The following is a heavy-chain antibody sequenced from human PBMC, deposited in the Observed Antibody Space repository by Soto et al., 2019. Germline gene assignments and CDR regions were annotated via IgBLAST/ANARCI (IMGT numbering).Heavy chain of an antibody. Sequence: QVQLQESGPGLVKPSQTLSLTCTVSGGSISSGGYYWSWIRQHPGKGLEWIGYIYYSGSTYYNPSIQSRVTISVDTSKNQFSLKLSSVTAADTAVYYCARVKKYWDSSGNWFDPWGQGTLVTVSS. CDR3: ARVKKYWDSSGNWFDP. CDR1: GGSISSGGYY. CDR2: IYYSGST. J-gene: IGHJ5*02. V-gene: IGHV4-31*03. D-gene: IGHD3-22*01.